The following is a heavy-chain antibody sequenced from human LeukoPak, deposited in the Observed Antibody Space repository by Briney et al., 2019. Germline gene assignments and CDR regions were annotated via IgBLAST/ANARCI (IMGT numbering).Heavy chain of an antibody. V-gene: IGHV3-43*01. CDR3: AKGYYGSGSYGWFDY. D-gene: IGHD3-10*01. CDR2: ISWDGGST. J-gene: IGHJ4*02. Sequence: GGSLRLSCAASGFTFDDYTMHWVRQAPGKGLEWVSLISWDGGSTYYADSVKGRFTISRDNSKNTLYLQMNSLRAEDTAVYSCAKGYYGSGSYGWFDYWGQGTLVTVSS. CDR1: GFTFDDYT.